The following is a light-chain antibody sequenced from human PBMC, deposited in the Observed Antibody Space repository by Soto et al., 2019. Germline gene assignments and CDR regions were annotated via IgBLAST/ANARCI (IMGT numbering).Light chain of an antibody. J-gene: IGKJ1*01. CDR1: QSVSSY. CDR2: GAS. V-gene: IGKV3-20*01. CDR3: QQYGSSGT. Sequence: EIVLTQSPATLSLSPGERATLSCRASQSVSSYLALYQQKPGHSPRLLIYGASNRATGIPDRFSGSGSGTDFTLTISRLEPEDFAVYYCQQYGSSGTFGQGTKVDIK.